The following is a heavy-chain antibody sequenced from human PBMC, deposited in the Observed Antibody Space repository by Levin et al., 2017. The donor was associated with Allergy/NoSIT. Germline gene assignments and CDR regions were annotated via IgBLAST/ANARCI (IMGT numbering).Heavy chain of an antibody. D-gene: IGHD1-14*01. CDR3: AGPTGASPPIRSFDY. CDR2: INHSGST. V-gene: IGHV4-34*01. Sequence: PSETLSLTCAVYGGSFSGYYWSWIRQPPGKGLEWIGEINHSGSTNYNPSLKSRVTISVDTSKNQFYLMLRSVTAADTAVYYCAGPTGASPPIRSFDYWGQGTLVTVSS. J-gene: IGHJ4*02. CDR1: GGSFSGYY.